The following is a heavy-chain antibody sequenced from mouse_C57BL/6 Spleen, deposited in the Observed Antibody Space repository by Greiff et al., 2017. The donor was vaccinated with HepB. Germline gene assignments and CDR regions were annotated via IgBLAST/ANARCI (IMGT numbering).Heavy chain of an antibody. J-gene: IGHJ1*03. CDR3: ARNYGSSYGWYFDV. V-gene: IGHV1-47*01. D-gene: IGHD1-1*01. Sequence: VKLQESGAELVKPGASVKMSCKASGYTFTTYPIEWMKQNHGKSLEWIGNFHPYNDDTKYNEKFKGKATLTVEKSSSTVYLELSRLTSDDSAVYYCARNYGSSYGWYFDVWGTGTTVTVSS. CDR1: GYTFTTYP. CDR2: FHPYNDDT.